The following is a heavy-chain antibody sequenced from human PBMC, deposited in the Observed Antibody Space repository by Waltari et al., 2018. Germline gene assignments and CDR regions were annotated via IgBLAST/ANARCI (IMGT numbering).Heavy chain of an antibody. CDR1: GDSLSSRNYF. CDR3: ASGGGYTNGWDY. Sequence: QPLLQESGPGLVKPSETLSITCSVAGDSLSSRNYFWGWIRQPPGKGLQWIGSIYYPGNTYYTPSLKSRLTISLHTSKNQFSLTLTSVTAADTAVYFCASGGGYTNGWDYWRQGTPVTVSS. V-gene: IGHV4-39*07. J-gene: IGHJ4*02. D-gene: IGHD2-8*01. CDR2: IYYPGNT.